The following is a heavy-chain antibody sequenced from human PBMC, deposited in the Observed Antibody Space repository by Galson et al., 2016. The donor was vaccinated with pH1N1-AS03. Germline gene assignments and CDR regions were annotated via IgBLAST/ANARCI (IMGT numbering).Heavy chain of an antibody. CDR2: IAKDGATK. CDR1: GFDFRSYS. Sequence: LRLSCAASGFDFRSYSMHWVRQAPGKGLEWGAVIAKDGATKFDADFVKGRFTISRDNSRNTLYLEMSRLTPEDTAVYYCAREGTGIVRSYRGSLDSWGQGTLVTVTS. J-gene: IGHJ4*02. CDR3: AREGTGIVRSYRGSLDS. D-gene: IGHD3-10*01. V-gene: IGHV3-30-3*01.